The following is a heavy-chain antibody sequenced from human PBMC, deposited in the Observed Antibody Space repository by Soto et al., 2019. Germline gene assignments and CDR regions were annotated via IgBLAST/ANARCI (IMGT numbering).Heavy chain of an antibody. V-gene: IGHV4-59*08. J-gene: IGHJ3*02. Sequence: SETLSLTCTVSGGSISSYYWSWIRQPPGKGLEWIGYIYYSGSTNYNPSLKSRVTISVDTSKNQFSLKLSSVTAADTAVYYCARHVLLWFGEFQGPAAFDIWGQGTMVTVSS. D-gene: IGHD3-10*01. CDR1: GGSISSYY. CDR3: ARHVLLWFGEFQGPAAFDI. CDR2: IYYSGST.